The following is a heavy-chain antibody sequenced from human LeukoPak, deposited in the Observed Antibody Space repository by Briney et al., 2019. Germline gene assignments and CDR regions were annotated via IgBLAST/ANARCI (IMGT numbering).Heavy chain of an antibody. CDR2: ISYDGSNK. CDR1: GFTFSNYG. Sequence: PGGSLRLSCAASGFTFSNYGMKWVRQAPGKGLEWVAVISYDGSNKYYADSVKGRFTISRDNSKNTLYLQMNSLRAEDTAVYYCSVLSQGVGAFDIWGQGTMVSVSS. V-gene: IGHV3-30*03. CDR3: SVLSQGVGAFDI. J-gene: IGHJ3*02. D-gene: IGHD3-3*01.